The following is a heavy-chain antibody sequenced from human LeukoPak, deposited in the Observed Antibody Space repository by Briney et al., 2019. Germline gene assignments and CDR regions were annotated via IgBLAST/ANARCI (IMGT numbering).Heavy chain of an antibody. CDR1: GYTFINYG. CDR2: ISAENGNT. CDR3: ARDSYYDSSGYYYVFDY. J-gene: IGHJ4*02. D-gene: IGHD3-22*01. Sequence: ASVKVSCKASGYTFINYGISWVRQAPGQGLEWMGWISAENGNTGYAQKFQGRVTMTRNTSISTAYMELSSLRSEDTAVYYCARDSYYDSSGYYYVFDYWGQGTLVTVSS. V-gene: IGHV1-8*01.